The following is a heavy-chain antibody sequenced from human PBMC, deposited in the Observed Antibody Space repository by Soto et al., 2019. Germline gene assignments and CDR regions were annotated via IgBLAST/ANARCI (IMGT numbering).Heavy chain of an antibody. Sequence: QVQLVQSGAEVRKPGSSVNVSCKTSGGTFGNTAVTWVRQAPGQGLEWMGGIVPMFGTATYAQKFQGRVTFPAEGSTNPGLMERSSLKTDGPAVLYRARDGDPGNPFWSGPLGRGRFHPWGQGTLVTVSS. CDR2: IVPMFGTA. CDR3: ARDGDPGNPFWSGPLGRGRFHP. D-gene: IGHD3-3*01. V-gene: IGHV1-69*12. J-gene: IGHJ5*02. CDR1: GGTFGNTA.